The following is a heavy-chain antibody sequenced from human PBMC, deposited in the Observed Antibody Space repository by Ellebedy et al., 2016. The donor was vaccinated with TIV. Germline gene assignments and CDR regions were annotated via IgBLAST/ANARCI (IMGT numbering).Heavy chain of an antibody. J-gene: IGHJ3*02. D-gene: IGHD2-21*01. Sequence: GGSLRLXCAASGFTFSNDSMIWVRQAPGKGLEWVSIISGPSTTIYYADSVKGRFTVSRDNAKNSLHLQMNSLTAEDTAVYFCARDPYGGAYGGFDIWGQGTMVTVSS. V-gene: IGHV3-48*04. CDR2: ISGPSTTI. CDR3: ARDPYGGAYGGFDI. CDR1: GFTFSNDS.